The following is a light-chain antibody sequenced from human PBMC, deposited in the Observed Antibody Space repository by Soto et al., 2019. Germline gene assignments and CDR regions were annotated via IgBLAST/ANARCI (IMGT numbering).Light chain of an antibody. Sequence: QSVLTQPPSVSGAPGQRVTISCTGNNSNIGAGHDVHWYQQLPGTAPKLLMYANTNRPSGVPVRFSASKSGTSASLAITGLQAEDEADYYCQSYDSSLSGNQVFGTGTQLTVL. V-gene: IGLV1-40*01. J-gene: IGLJ1*01. CDR2: ANT. CDR1: NSNIGAGHD. CDR3: QSYDSSLSGNQV.